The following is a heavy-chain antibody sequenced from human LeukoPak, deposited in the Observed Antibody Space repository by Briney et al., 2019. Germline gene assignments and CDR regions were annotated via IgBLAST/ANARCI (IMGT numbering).Heavy chain of an antibody. CDR3: ARDGYIYGSGYSYYTDV. V-gene: IGHV3-7*01. CDR2: IKQDGSDK. CDR1: GFTFSSYW. J-gene: IGHJ6*03. D-gene: IGHD5-18*01. Sequence: PGGSLRLSCAASGFTFSSYWMAWVRQTPGKGLEWVANIKQDGSDKYYVDSVKGRFTISRDKGKNSLYLQMNSLRAEDTAVYFCARDGYIYGSGYSYYTDVWGKGTTVTVSS.